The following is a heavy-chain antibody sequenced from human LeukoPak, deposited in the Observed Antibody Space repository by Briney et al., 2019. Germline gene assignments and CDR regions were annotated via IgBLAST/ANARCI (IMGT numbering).Heavy chain of an antibody. CDR3: AKEVEMATILYPFDY. J-gene: IGHJ4*02. CDR2: ISGSGGST. CDR1: GFTFSSYA. Sequence: GGSMRLSCAASGFTFSSYAMSWVRQAPGKGLEWVSAISGSGGSTYYADSVKGRFTISRDNSKNTLYLQMNSLRAEDTAVYYCAKEVEMATILYPFDYWGQGTLVTVSS. V-gene: IGHV3-23*01. D-gene: IGHD5-24*01.